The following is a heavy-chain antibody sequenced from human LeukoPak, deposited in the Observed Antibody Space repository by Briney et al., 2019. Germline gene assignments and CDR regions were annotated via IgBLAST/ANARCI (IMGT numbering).Heavy chain of an antibody. D-gene: IGHD3-10*01. CDR2: ISASGGST. CDR1: GFTLSSYA. J-gene: IGHJ6*03. Sequence: GGSLRLSCAASGFTLSSYAMSWVRQAPGKGLEWVSSISASGGSTNYADSVKGRFTISRDNSKNTVYLQMNSLRAEDTAVYYCTKVMKGSERLTMVRGVIIKTAGLYYMDVWGKGTTVTVSS. CDR3: TKVMKGSERLTMVRGVIIKTAGLYYMDV. V-gene: IGHV3-23*01.